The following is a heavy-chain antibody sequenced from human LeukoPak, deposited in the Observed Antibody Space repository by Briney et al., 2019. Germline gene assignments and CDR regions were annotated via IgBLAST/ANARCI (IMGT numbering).Heavy chain of an antibody. V-gene: IGHV4-59*07. CDR3: ARYEEFSTGYSASSPRHYFDH. CDR1: GGSINSYY. J-gene: IGHJ4*02. D-gene: IGHD3/OR15-3a*01. CDR2: IYYTGGT. Sequence: SDTLSLTCNVSGGSINSYYWSWVRQPPGKGLECIGHIYYTGGTYYNAYMESRGTISVDTANNQISLKLSSVTAADTAVYYCARYEEFSTGYSASSPRHYFDHWGQGTLVTVSS.